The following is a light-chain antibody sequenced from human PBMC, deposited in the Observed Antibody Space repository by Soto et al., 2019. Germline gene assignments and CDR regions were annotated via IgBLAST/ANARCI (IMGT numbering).Light chain of an antibody. CDR3: QQYKSYPWT. V-gene: IGKV1-5*03. CDR1: QTISSW. CDR2: EAS. J-gene: IGKJ1*01. Sequence: DIQMTPSPSSLSASVGDRVTITCRASQTISSWLAWYQQKAGKAPKLLIYEASTLESGVPSRFSGSGSGTEFTLTISSLQPDDFATFYCQQYKSYPWTFGQGTKVEIK.